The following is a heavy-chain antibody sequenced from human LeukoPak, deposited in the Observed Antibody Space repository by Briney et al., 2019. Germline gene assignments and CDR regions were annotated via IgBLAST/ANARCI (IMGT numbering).Heavy chain of an antibody. CDR3: ARIRGSDSMFDY. CDR1: GFTFSSYA. Sequence: QPGGSLRLSCAASGFTFSSYAMSWVRQAPGKGLEWVSAISGSGGSTYYADSVKGRFTISRDNSKNTLYLQMNSLRAEDTAVYYCARIRGSDSMFDYWGQGTLVTVSS. J-gene: IGHJ4*02. D-gene: IGHD1-26*01. CDR2: ISGSGGST. V-gene: IGHV3-23*01.